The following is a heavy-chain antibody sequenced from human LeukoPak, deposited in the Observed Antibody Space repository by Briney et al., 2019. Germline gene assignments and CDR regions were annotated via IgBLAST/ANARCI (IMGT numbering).Heavy chain of an antibody. CDR3: VRSEPDYDYVCDN. D-gene: IGHD3-16*01. CDR2: INSSGGSA. V-gene: IGHV1-46*04. J-gene: IGHJ4*02. CDR1: GYTFTSYY. Sequence: GASVKVSCKASGYTFTSYYMHWVRQAPGQGLEWMGIINSSGGSARYAQKLQGRVTMSRDTSTRTVYMELSSLTSEDTAVYYCVRSEPDYDYVCDNWGQGTLVTVSS.